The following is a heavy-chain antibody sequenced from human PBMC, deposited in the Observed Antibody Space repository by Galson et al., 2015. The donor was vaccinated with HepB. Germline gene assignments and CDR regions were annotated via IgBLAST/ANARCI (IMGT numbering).Heavy chain of an antibody. J-gene: IGHJ4*02. D-gene: IGHD3-10*01. Sequence: SLRLSCAASAFTFNIYAMNWVRQAPGQGLEWVSSISSGGGVTSYADSVKGRFTISRDNSKNTLYLQMNSLRAEDTALYYCAKDHGHSAGLFDNWGQGTLVTVSS. CDR3: AKDHGHSAGLFDN. CDR2: ISSGGGVT. V-gene: IGHV3-23*01. CDR1: AFTFNIYA.